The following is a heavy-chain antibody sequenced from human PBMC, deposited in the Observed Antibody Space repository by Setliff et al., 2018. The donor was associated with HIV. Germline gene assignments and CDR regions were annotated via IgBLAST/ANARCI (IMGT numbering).Heavy chain of an antibody. V-gene: IGHV1-3*01. Sequence: ASVKVSCKASGYTFTTYAIHWVRQAPGQRLEWMGWINAGNGDTKYSQKFQGRFTITRDTSASTAYMELSSLRSEDTAVYYCARGKYYYDSSGRGAFDIWGQGTMVTVSS. CDR1: GYTFTTYA. D-gene: IGHD3-22*01. CDR2: INAGNGDT. J-gene: IGHJ3*02. CDR3: ARGKYYYDSSGRGAFDI.